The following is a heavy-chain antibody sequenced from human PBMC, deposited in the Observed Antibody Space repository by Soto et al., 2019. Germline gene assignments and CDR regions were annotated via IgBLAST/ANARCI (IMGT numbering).Heavy chain of an antibody. CDR3: ATWGRVDRRGNDY. CDR2: ISYDGSNK. D-gene: IGHD3-16*01. CDR1: GFTFSSYG. V-gene: IGHV3-30*03. J-gene: IGHJ4*02. Sequence: LRLSCAASGFTFSSYGMHWVRQAPGKGLEWVAVISYDGSNKYYADSVKGRFTISRDNSKNTLYLQMNSLRAEDTAVYYCATWGRVDRRGNDYWGQGTLVTVSS.